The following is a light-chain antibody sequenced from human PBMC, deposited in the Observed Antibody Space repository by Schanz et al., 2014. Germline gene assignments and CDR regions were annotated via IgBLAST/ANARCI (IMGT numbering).Light chain of an antibody. CDR3: QQYGSSFGT. J-gene: IGKJ1*01. V-gene: IGKV3-20*01. Sequence: EIVLTQFPGTLSLSPGERATLSCRASQSVSSNYLAWYQQKPGQAPRLLMYGASSRATGTPDRFSGSGSGTDFTLTISRLEPEDFAVYYCQQYGSSFGTFGQGTEVEIK. CDR1: QSVSSNY. CDR2: GAS.